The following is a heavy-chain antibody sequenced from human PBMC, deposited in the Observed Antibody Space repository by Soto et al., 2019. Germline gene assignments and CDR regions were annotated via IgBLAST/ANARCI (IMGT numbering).Heavy chain of an antibody. Sequence: QVQLQQWGAGLLKPSETLSLTCAVYGGSFSGYYWSWIRQPPGKGLEWIGEINHSGSTNYNPSLKSRVTISVDTSKNQFSLKLSSVTAADTAVYYCARRAEQQLVLVYYFDYWGQGTLVTVSS. J-gene: IGHJ4*02. CDR2: INHSGST. CDR3: ARRAEQQLVLVYYFDY. CDR1: GGSFSGYY. D-gene: IGHD6-13*01. V-gene: IGHV4-34*01.